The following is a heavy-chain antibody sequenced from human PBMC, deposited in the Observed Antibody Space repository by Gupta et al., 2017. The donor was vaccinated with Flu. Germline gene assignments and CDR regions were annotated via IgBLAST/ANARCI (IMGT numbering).Heavy chain of an antibody. V-gene: IGHV3-7*04. CDR1: GFTFSSYW. CDR3: ARGTVTTWYYGMDV. J-gene: IGHJ6*02. Sequence: EVQLVESGGGLVQPGGSLRLSCAASGFTFSSYWMSWVRQAPGKGLEWVANIKQDGSEKYYVDSVKGRFTISRDNAKNSLYLQMNSLRAEDTAVYYCARGTVTTWYYGMDVWGQGTTVTVSS. CDR2: IKQDGSEK. D-gene: IGHD4-11*01.